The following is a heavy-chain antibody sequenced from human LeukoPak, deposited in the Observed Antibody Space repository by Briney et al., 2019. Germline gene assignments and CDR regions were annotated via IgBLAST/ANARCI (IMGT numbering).Heavy chain of an antibody. CDR3: TRDFFGIDY. CDR1: GFTFSSYG. Sequence: GGSLRLSCAASGFTFSSYGMHWVRQAPGKGLEWVAVISYLGDDQFYAESVKGRFTISRDNSKKTVFLQMNSLRGEDTAVYYCTRDFFGIDYWGQGTLVTVSS. V-gene: IGHV3-30*03. CDR2: ISYLGDDQ. J-gene: IGHJ4*02. D-gene: IGHD3-3*01.